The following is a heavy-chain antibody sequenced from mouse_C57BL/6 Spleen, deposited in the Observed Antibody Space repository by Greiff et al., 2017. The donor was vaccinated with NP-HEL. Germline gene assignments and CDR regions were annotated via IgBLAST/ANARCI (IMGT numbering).Heavy chain of an antibody. CDR1: GYTFTSYG. CDR2: IYPRSGNT. V-gene: IGHV1-81*01. D-gene: IGHD2-4*01. CDR3: ARKYDYGYAMDY. Sequence: QVQLKESGAELARPGASVKLSCKASGYTFTSYGISWVKQRTGQGLEWIGEIYPRSGNTYYNEKFKGKATLTADKSSSTAYMELRSLTSEDSAVYFCARKYDYGYAMDYWGQGTSVTVSS. J-gene: IGHJ4*01.